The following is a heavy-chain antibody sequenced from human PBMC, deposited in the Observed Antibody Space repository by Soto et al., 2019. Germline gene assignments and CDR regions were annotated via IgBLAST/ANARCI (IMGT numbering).Heavy chain of an antibody. D-gene: IGHD3-10*01. CDR3: ARDRERGVYYFDY. Sequence: GGSLRLSCAASGFTFSDYYMSWIRQAPGKGLEWVSYISSSSSYTNYADSVKGRFTIPRDNAKNSLYLQMNSLRAEDTAVYYCARDRERGVYYFDYWGQGTLVTVSS. CDR2: ISSSSSYT. J-gene: IGHJ4*02. V-gene: IGHV3-11*06. CDR1: GFTFSDYY.